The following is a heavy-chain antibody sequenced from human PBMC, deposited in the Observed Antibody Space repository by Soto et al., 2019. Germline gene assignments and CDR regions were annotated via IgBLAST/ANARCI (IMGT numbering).Heavy chain of an antibody. CDR1: RGSISSSSYY. J-gene: IGHJ2*01. D-gene: IGHD1-26*01. Sequence: EPLSLTCTVSRGSISSSSYYWGWIRQPPGKGLEWIGSIYYSGSTYYNPSLKSRVTISVDTSKNQFSLKLSSVTAADTAVYYCASITLGLVGASWYFDLWGRGTLVTVS. CDR3: ASITLGLVGASWYFDL. CDR2: IYYSGST. V-gene: IGHV4-39*01.